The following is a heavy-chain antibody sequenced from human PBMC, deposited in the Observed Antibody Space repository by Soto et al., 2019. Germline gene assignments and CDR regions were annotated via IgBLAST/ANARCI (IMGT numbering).Heavy chain of an antibody. J-gene: IGHJ6*02. Sequence: PGGSLRLSCTASGFTFSSFFMNWVRQAPGKGPEWVSGIDTSGGVTKYAETVKGRFNISRDKSKKTLYLQMKSLRAEDTALYYCTKDKHWYGMDVWDQGTTVTVSS. V-gene: IGHV3-23*01. CDR2: IDTSGGVT. CDR3: TKDKHWYGMDV. D-gene: IGHD1-1*01. CDR1: GFTFSSFF.